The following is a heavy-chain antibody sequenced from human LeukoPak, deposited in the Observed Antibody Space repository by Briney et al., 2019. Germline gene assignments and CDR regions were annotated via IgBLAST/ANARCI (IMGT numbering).Heavy chain of an antibody. Sequence: GGSLRLSCAVSGFTFSDYYMSWIRQAPGKGLEWVSYISSGGSTISHADSVKGGFTISRDNAENSLYLQMNSLRAEDTAVYYCARRAAAGRCFYYWGQGTLVTVSS. D-gene: IGHD6-13*01. CDR2: ISSGGSTI. CDR1: GFTFSDYY. V-gene: IGHV3-11*01. J-gene: IGHJ4*02. CDR3: ARRAAAGRCFYY.